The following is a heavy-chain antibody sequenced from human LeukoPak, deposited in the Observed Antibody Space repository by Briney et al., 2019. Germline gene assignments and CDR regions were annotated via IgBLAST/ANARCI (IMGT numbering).Heavy chain of an antibody. V-gene: IGHV1-69*01. D-gene: IGHD3-22*01. Sequence: SAKVCCKASGGTFSSYAISWGRQAPGQGLEWMGGIIPIFGTANYAQKFQGRVTITADESTSTAYMELSSLRSEDTAVYYCARDYYDSSGSFDYWGQGTLVTVSS. CDR3: ARDYYDSSGSFDY. CDR2: IIPIFGTA. CDR1: GGTFSSYA. J-gene: IGHJ4*02.